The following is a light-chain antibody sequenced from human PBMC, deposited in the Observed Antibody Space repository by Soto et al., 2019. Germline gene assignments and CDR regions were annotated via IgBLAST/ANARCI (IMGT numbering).Light chain of an antibody. CDR2: AAA. V-gene: IGKV1-27*01. CDR3: QKNNRAPNT. J-gene: IGKJ1*01. CDR1: QGISNY. Sequence: DIQMTQSPSSLSASVGDRVTITCRASQGISNYLAWYQQKPEKVPKLLIYAAATLQTGVPSRFSGSGSGTDFTLTISSLQPEDVATYYCQKNNRAPNTFGQGPKMEIK.